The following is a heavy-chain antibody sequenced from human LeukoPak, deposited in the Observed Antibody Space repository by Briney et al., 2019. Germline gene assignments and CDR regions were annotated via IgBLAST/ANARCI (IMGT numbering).Heavy chain of an antibody. D-gene: IGHD6-13*01. J-gene: IGHJ6*03. CDR1: GYSISSGYY. CDR3: AREGWEAAAGFYYYYYMDV. CDR2: IYYSGST. Sequence: SETLSLTCTVSGYSISSGYYWGWIRQPPGKGLEWIGYIYYSGSTNYNPSLKSRVTISVDTSKNQFSLKLSSVTAADTAVYYCAREGWEAAAGFYYYYYMDVWGKGTTVTVSS. V-gene: IGHV4-61*01.